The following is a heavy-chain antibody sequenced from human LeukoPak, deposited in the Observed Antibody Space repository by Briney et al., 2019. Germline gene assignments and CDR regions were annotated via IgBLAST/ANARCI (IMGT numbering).Heavy chain of an antibody. CDR3: ARDRHPCYYDSSGYYYRTCYYYYGMDV. CDR1: GYTFTGYY. CDR2: INPSGGST. Sequence: GASVKVSCKASGYTFTGYYMHWVRQAPGQGLEWMGIINPSGGSTSYAQKFQGRATMTRDTSTSTVYMELSSLRSEDTAVYYCARDRHPCYYDSSGYYYRTCYYYYGMDVWGQGTTVTVSS. J-gene: IGHJ6*02. D-gene: IGHD3-22*01. V-gene: IGHV1-46*01.